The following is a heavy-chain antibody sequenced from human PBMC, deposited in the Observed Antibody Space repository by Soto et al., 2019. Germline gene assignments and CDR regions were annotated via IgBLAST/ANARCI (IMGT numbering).Heavy chain of an antibody. J-gene: IGHJ4*02. CDR3: ARGGYSVVGATAY. CDR2: MNTKSGDT. CDR1: GYTFTDYG. D-gene: IGHD1-26*01. V-gene: IGHV1-8*01. Sequence: QVQLVQSGAEVKMPGASVKVSCKASGYTFTDYGINWVRQATGQGLEWMGWMNTKSGDTVYAQKFQGRVSMTRATSISTAYMELNSLKSEDTAVYYCARGGYSVVGATAYWGQGTLVTVSS.